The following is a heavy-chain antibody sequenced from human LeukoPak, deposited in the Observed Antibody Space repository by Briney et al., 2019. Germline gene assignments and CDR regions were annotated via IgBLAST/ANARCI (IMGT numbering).Heavy chain of an antibody. J-gene: IGHJ4*02. CDR3: ARHTYYYDSSGYYTSYYFDY. CDR2: IYYSGRT. CDR1: GGSIRSGGYY. D-gene: IGHD3-22*01. Sequence: SHTLSLTCTVSGGSIRSGGYYWRWIRPHPGKGLEWIGYIYYSGRTYYNPSLKSRVTISVDTSKNQFSLKLSSVTAADTAVYYCARHTYYYDSSGYYTSYYFDYWGQGTLVTVSS. V-gene: IGHV4-31*03.